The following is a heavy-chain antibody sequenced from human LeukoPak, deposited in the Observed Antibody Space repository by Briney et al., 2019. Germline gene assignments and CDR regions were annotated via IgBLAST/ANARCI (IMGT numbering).Heavy chain of an antibody. CDR2: IYYSGST. CDR3: ASANILTGPNY. J-gene: IGHJ4*02. D-gene: IGHD3-9*01. Sequence: SETLSLTCTVSGGSISSDGYYWSWIRQHPGKGLEWIGYIYYSGSTYYNPSLKSRVTISVDTSKNQFSLNLDSVTAADTAVYYCASANILTGPNYWGQGTLFTVSS. V-gene: IGHV4-31*03. CDR1: GGSISSDGYY.